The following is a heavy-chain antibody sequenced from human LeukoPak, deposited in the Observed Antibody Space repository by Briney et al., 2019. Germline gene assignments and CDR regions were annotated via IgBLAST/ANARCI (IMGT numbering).Heavy chain of an antibody. CDR2: IYDSGDMYDSVST. D-gene: IGHD5-24*01. Sequence: PSETLSLTCTVSGGSISSYYWSWLRQSPGKELEWIGNIYDSGDMYDSVSTNYNPSLKSRVTISVDASRNQFSLKLRSATAADTAMYYCARSRDGYNYMDVWGKGTTVTVSS. CDR3: ARSRDGYNYMDV. CDR1: GGSISSYY. V-gene: IGHV4-59*01. J-gene: IGHJ6*03.